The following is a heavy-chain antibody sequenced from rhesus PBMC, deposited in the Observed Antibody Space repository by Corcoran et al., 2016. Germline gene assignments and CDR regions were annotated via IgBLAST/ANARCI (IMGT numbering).Heavy chain of an antibody. CDR3: ARDRARFDV. J-gene: IGHJ5-1*01. CDR1: GDSISSNY. V-gene: IGHV4S14*01. CDR2: IHGSGGSN. Sequence: QVQLQESGPGLVKPSETLSLTCAVSGDSISSNYWNWIRPPPGKGREWIGGIHGSGGSNYLNPSLKSRVTLSVDTSKNQFSLKLSSVTAADTAVYYCARDRARFDVWGPGVLVTVSS.